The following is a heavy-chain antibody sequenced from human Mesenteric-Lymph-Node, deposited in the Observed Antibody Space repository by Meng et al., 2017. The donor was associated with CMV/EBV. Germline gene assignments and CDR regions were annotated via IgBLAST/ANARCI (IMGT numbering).Heavy chain of an antibody. V-gene: IGHV3-15*01. CDR1: GFTFTNAW. D-gene: IGHD2-8*02. CDR2: IKSKTDGGTT. CDR3: TTVGVF. J-gene: IGHJ3*01. Sequence: GESLKISCAASGFTFTNAWMSWVRQAPGKGLEWVGHIKSKTDGGTTDYAAPVKVRFTISRDDSKNTLYLQMNSLKTEDTAVYYCTTVGVFWGRGTMVTVSS.